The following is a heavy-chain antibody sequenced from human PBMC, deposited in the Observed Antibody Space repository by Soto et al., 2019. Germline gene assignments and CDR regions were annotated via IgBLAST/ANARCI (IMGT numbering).Heavy chain of an antibody. CDR1: GGTFSSYA. Sequence: ASVKVSCKASGGTFSSYAISWVRQAPGQGLEWMGGIIPICGTANYAQKFQGRVTITADESTSTAYMELSSLRSEDTAVYYCARDLHRAYYYDSSGYYDAFDYWGQGTLVTVSS. CDR2: IIPICGTA. D-gene: IGHD3-22*01. CDR3: ARDLHRAYYYDSSGYYDAFDY. J-gene: IGHJ4*02. V-gene: IGHV1-69*13.